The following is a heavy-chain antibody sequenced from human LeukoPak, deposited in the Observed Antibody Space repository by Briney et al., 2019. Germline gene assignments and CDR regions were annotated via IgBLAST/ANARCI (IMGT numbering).Heavy chain of an antibody. CDR1: GFTFSSYA. CDR3: AKDHTYYYDSSGYYRFDY. D-gene: IGHD3-22*01. Sequence: PGGSLRLSCAASGFTFSSYAMSWVRQAPGKGLEWVSAISGSGDSTYYADSVKGRFTISRDNSKNTLYLQMNSLRAEDTAVYYCAKDHTYYYDSSGYYRFDYWGQGILVTVSS. J-gene: IGHJ4*02. V-gene: IGHV3-23*01. CDR2: ISGSGDST.